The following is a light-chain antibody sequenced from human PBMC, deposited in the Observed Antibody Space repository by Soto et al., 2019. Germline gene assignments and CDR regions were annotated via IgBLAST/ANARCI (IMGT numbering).Light chain of an antibody. CDR2: SNT. J-gene: IGLJ1*01. CDR1: SSNIGAGYD. Sequence: QPVLTQPPSVSGAPGQTVTISCTGSSSNIGAGYDVHWYQQVPGTAPKLVLYSNTARPSGVPDRFSGSKSGNTASLTVSGLQAEDEAHYYCSSYAGSNNFVFGTGTKLTVL. V-gene: IGLV1-40*01. CDR3: SSYAGSNNFV.